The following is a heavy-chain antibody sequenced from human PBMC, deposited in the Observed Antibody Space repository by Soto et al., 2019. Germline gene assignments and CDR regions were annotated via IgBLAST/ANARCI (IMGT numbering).Heavy chain of an antibody. D-gene: IGHD2-2*01. Sequence: QVQLQESGPGLVKPSGTLSLTCAVSGGSISSSNWWSWVRQPPGKGLEWIGEIYHSGSTNYNPSLKXRXTXSXXKSKNQFSLKLSSATAADTAVYYCASLPATSDFGYWGQGPLVTVSS. V-gene: IGHV4-4*02. CDR3: ASLPATSDFGY. J-gene: IGHJ4*02. CDR2: IYHSGST. CDR1: GGSISSSNW.